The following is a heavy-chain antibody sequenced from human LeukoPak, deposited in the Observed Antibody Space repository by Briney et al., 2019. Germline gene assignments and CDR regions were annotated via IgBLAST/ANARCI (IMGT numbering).Heavy chain of an antibody. Sequence: GSSVKVSCKASGGTFSSYAISWVRQAPGQGLEWMGGIIPTFGTANYAQKFQGRVTITADESTSTAYMELSSLRSEDTAVYYCARGPRYCSSTSCPPYYWGQGTLVTVSS. J-gene: IGHJ4*02. CDR3: ARGPRYCSSTSCPPYY. D-gene: IGHD2-2*01. V-gene: IGHV1-69*01. CDR2: IIPTFGTA. CDR1: GGTFSSYA.